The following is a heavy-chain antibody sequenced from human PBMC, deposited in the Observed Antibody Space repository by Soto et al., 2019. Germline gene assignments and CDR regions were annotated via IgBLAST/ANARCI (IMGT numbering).Heavy chain of an antibody. V-gene: IGHV1-18*04. J-gene: IGHJ5*01. D-gene: IGHD2-2*01. Sequence: ASVKVSCQASGYTFAHYGISWVRQAPGQGLEWMGWISGNNGATNYEPKRKCRVTMTIDTSTDTAYMDLRRMTSDDTAVHFCARDIKYFRVLGNWFDSWGQGTLVTVSS. CDR2: ISGNNGAT. CDR3: ARDIKYFRVLGNWFDS. CDR1: GYTFAHYG.